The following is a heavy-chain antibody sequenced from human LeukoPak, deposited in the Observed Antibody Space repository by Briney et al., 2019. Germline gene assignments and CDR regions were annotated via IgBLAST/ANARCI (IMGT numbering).Heavy chain of an antibody. CDR1: GFTVSSNY. CDR2: IYSGGTT. D-gene: IGHD5-18*01. J-gene: IGHJ4*02. V-gene: IGHV3-53*01. Sequence: PGGSLRLSCAASGFTVSSNYMSWVRQAPGKGLEWVSVIYSGGTTYYADSVKGRFTISRDNSKNTLFLQMNSLRAEDTAVYYCAREGGVDTAMASSTYFDYWGQGTLVTVSS. CDR3: AREGGVDTAMASSTYFDY.